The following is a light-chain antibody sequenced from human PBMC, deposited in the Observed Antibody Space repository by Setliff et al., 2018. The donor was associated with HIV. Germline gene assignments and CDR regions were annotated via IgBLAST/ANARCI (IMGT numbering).Light chain of an antibody. V-gene: IGLV1-40*01. J-gene: IGLJ1*01. Sequence: QSALTQPPSVSGAPGQRVTIACTGNTSNIGAGNDVNWYQQLPGTAPKLLIFMNNNRPSGVPDRFSGSKSGTSASLAIAGLQPDDEADFYCQSYDTNLRAYVFGTGTKSPS. CDR1: TSNIGAGND. CDR3: QSYDTNLRAYV. CDR2: MNN.